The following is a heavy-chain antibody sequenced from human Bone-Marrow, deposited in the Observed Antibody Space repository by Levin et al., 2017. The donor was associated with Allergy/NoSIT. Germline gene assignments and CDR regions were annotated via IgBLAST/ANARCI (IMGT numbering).Heavy chain of an antibody. V-gene: IGHV4-39*01. D-gene: IGHD4/OR15-4a*01. CDR2: INYSGST. CDR3: ARQIGAGTWAFES. J-gene: IGHJ4*02. Sequence: GSLRLSCTVSGGSINSGDYWWAWIRQPPGKGLEWIASINYSGSTYYKPSLKSRVTISADTSNNQFSLKLSSVTAADTAVFSCARQIGAGTWAFESWGQGTLVTVSS. CDR1: GGSINSGDYW.